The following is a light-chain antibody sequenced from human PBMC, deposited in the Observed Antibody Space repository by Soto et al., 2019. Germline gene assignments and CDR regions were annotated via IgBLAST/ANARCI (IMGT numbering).Light chain of an antibody. V-gene: IGLV1-51*01. J-gene: IGLJ2*01. Sequence: QSALTQPRSVSATPGQKVTISCSGSSSNIGNNYVSWYQQFPGAAPKLLIYDNYWRPSGIPDRFSASKSGTSATLGITGLQTGDEADYYCATWDSSLSAVVVGGGTQLTVL. CDR3: ATWDSSLSAVV. CDR1: SSNIGNNY. CDR2: DNY.